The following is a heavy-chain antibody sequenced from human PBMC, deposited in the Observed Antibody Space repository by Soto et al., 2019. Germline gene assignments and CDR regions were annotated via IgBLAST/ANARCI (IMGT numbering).Heavy chain of an antibody. CDR1: GYTFTGYY. D-gene: IGHD1-26*01. CDR3: ARGRGGELRPYYFDY. Sequence: QVQLVQSGAEVKKPGASVKVSCKASGYTFTGYYMHWVRQAPGQGLEWMGWINPNSGGTNYAQKFQGRVTMTRDTSISTAYMELRRLRSDDTAVYYCARGRGGELRPYYFDYWGQGTLVTVSS. V-gene: IGHV1-2*02. CDR2: INPNSGGT. J-gene: IGHJ4*02.